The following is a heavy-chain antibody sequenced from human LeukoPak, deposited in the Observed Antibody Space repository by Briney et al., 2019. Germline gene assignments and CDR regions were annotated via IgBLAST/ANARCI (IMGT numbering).Heavy chain of an antibody. J-gene: IGHJ4*02. D-gene: IGHD4-17*01. CDR3: VRVGSAYGDPLEFDF. V-gene: IGHV1-18*01. Sequence: ASVKVSCTVSGYSFNKFGISWGRQSPGQGLEWMGWISGYNANTDSAQKFQDRVTMTTDNSVTTAYLELRSLRSDDTAVYFCVRVGSAYGDPLEFDFWGQGTLVTVSS. CDR1: GYSFNKFG. CDR2: ISGYNANT.